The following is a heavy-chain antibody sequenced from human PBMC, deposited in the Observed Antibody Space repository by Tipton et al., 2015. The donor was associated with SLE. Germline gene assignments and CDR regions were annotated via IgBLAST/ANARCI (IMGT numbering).Heavy chain of an antibody. CDR1: GGSISSGGYY. J-gene: IGHJ4*02. CDR3: ARDVGGYNTGWFPYYFDY. V-gene: IGHV4-31*03. CDR2: TSYSGST. D-gene: IGHD2-8*02. Sequence: LRLSCTVSGGSISSGGYYWSWIRQYPGKGLEWIGYTSYSGSTNYNSSLKSRLTISVDTSKNQFSLKLSSVTAADTAVYYCARDVGGYNTGWFPYYFDYWGQGTLVTVSS.